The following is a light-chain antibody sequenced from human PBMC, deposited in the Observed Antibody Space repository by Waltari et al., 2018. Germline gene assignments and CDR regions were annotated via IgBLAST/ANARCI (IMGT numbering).Light chain of an antibody. J-gene: IGKJ4*01. Sequence: DVVMTQSPLSLPVTLGQPASISCKSSQSLVHSDGNTYLAWFQQRPGQSPRRLIYKVSNRVSGVPDRFSASGSGTDFTLKISRVEAEDVGVYYCMQGTHWPLTFGGGTKVEIK. CDR2: KVS. CDR3: MQGTHWPLT. V-gene: IGKV2-30*02. CDR1: QSLVHSDGNTY.